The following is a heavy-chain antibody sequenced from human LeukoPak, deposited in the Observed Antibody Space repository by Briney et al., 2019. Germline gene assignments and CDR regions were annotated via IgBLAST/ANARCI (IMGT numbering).Heavy chain of an antibody. D-gene: IGHD3-10*02. V-gene: IGHV3-21*01. CDR2: INSSGTYI. Sequence: PGGSLRLSCAASGFTFSNYYMNWVRQAPGKAMEWVSSINSSGTYIFYADSVKGRFTISRDNAKNSRYVQMDSLGPEDTAVYDCAELGITMIGGVWGKGTTVTISS. J-gene: IGHJ6*04. CDR1: GFTFSNYY. CDR3: AELGITMIGGV.